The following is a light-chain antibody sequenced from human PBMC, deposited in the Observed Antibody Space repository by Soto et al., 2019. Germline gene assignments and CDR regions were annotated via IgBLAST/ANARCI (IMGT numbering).Light chain of an antibody. Sequence: IQLTQSPSFLSASVGDRVTITCRASQSISSYLNWYQQTPGKAPRLLIYAASSLQSGVPSRFSGSGSGTDFTLTISSLQPEDFGTYYCQQSYRTSVTFGQGTKVDIK. CDR1: QSISSY. CDR3: QQSYRTSVT. V-gene: IGKV1-39*01. CDR2: AAS. J-gene: IGKJ1*01.